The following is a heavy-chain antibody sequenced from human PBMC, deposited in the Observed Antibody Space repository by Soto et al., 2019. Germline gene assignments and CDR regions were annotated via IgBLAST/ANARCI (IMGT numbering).Heavy chain of an antibody. J-gene: IGHJ4*02. CDR1: GFTVSSNY. CDR3: AKVNIAVAGTLPFY. CDR2: IYTDDST. D-gene: IGHD6-19*01. V-gene: IGHV3-53*01. Sequence: PGGSLRLSCAASGFTVSSNYMSWVRQAPGKGLEWLSVIYTDDSTYYADSVKGRFTISRHNSKNTLYLQMNSLRAEDTAVYYCAKVNIAVAGTLPFYWGQGTLVTVSS.